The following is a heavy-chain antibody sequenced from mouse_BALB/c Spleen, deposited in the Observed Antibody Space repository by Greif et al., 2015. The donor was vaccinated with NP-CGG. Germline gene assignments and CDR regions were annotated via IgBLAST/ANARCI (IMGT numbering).Heavy chain of an antibody. CDR3: ARRVGGGYFDY. CDR2: ILPGSGST. CDR1: GYTFSSYW. V-gene: IGHV1-9*01. J-gene: IGHJ2*01. Sequence: LVESGAELMKPGASVKISCKATGYTFSSYWIEWVKQRPGHGLEWIGEILPGSGSTNYNEKFKGKATFTADTSSNTAYMQLSSLTSEDSAVYYCARRVGGGYFDYWGQGTTLTVSS.